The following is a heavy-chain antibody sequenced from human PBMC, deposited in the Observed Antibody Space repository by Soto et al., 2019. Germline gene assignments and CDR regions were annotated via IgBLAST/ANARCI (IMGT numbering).Heavy chain of an antibody. CDR1: GFTFSSYG. CDR2: LSFDGSNK. J-gene: IGHJ4*02. Sequence: VQVVESGGGVVQPGRSLRLSCAASGFTFSSYGMHWVRQAPGKGLEWVALLSFDGSNKYYADSVKGRFTISRDNSKNTLYLQMNSLRGEDTAVYYCARDPGGYKPYFDYWGQGTLVTVSS. D-gene: IGHD5-12*01. V-gene: IGHV3-30*03. CDR3: ARDPGGYKPYFDY.